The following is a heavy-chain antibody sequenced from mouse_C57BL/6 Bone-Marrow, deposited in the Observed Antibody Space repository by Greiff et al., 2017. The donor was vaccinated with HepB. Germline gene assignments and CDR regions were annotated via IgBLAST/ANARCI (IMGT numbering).Heavy chain of an antibody. D-gene: IGHD1-1*01. J-gene: IGHJ2*01. CDR2: INSDGGST. CDR1: EYEFPSHD. CDR3: ARVYGGAY. V-gene: IGHV5-2*01. Sequence: EVKLVESGGGLVQPGESLKLSCESYEYEFPSHDMSWVRQTPEKRLELVAAINSDGGSTYYPDTMERRFIISRDNTKKTLYLQMSRLRAEDSAVYDCARVYGGAYWGQGTTLTVSS.